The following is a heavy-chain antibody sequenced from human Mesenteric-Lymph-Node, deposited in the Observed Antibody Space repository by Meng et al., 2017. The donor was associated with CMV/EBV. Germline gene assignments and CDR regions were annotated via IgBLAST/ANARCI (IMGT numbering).Heavy chain of an antibody. CDR3: ARYPPSPYRVVYFDY. V-gene: IGHV3-48*03. CDR2: ISASGTTI. CDR1: GFTFSTYE. J-gene: IGHJ4*02. Sequence: GESLKISCAASGFTFSTYEMNWVRQAPGKGLEWVSYISASGTTIYYADSVKGRFTISRDNAKSSVFLHMNSLRAEDTAVYYCARYPPSPYRVVYFDYWGQGTVVTVSS.